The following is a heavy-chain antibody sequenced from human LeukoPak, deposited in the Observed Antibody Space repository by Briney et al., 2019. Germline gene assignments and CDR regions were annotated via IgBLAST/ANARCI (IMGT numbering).Heavy chain of an antibody. Sequence: SETLSLTCNVSGGAVTGSTYYWAWIRQPPGKGLEWIGSMYYSGSTYYHPSLKSRVTISVDTSKNQFSLKPTSVTAADTATYYCARHYYDNTGYYYLDYWGQGTLVTVSS. CDR1: GGAVTGSTYY. D-gene: IGHD3-22*01. V-gene: IGHV4-39*01. J-gene: IGHJ4*02. CDR3: ARHYYDNTGYYYLDY. CDR2: MYYSGST.